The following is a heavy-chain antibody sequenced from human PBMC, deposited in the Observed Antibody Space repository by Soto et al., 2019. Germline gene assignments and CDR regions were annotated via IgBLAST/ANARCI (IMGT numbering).Heavy chain of an antibody. J-gene: IGHJ4*02. CDR1: GFTFSSYG. V-gene: IGHV3-30*18. D-gene: IGHD1-26*01. Sequence: GGSLRLSCAASGFTFSSYGMHWVRQAPGKGLEWVAVISYDGSNKYYADSVKGRFTISRDNSKNTLYLQMNSLRAEDTAVYYCAKDRWELLGGYYFDYWGQGTLVTVSS. CDR2: ISYDGSNK. CDR3: AKDRWELLGGYYFDY.